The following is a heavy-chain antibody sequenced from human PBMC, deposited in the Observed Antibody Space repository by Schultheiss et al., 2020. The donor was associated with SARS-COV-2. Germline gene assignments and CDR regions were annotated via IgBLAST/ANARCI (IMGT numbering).Heavy chain of an antibody. Sequence: SETLSLTCTVSGGSISGYYWTWIRQSPGKGLEWIGEIYYSGSTNYNPSLKSRATISADTSKKQFSLELRSVTAADTAVYYCARTPRVAVAAYNWFDPWGQGTLVTVSS. CDR3: ARTPRVAVAAYNWFDP. D-gene: IGHD6-19*01. CDR2: IYYSGST. V-gene: IGHV4-59*01. J-gene: IGHJ5*02. CDR1: GGSISGYY.